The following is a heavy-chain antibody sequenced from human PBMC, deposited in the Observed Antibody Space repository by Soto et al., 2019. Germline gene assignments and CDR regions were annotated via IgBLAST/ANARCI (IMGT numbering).Heavy chain of an antibody. Sequence: PGVSLRLSCAASGFTFSSYEMNWVRQAPGKGLEWVSYISSSGSTIYYADSVKGRFTISRDNAKNSLYLQMNSLRAEDTAVYYCARDQGTTSFRPYYYYGMDVWGQGTTVTVSS. CDR1: GFTFSSYE. V-gene: IGHV3-48*03. D-gene: IGHD4-17*01. CDR3: ARDQGTTSFRPYYYYGMDV. CDR2: ISSSGSTI. J-gene: IGHJ6*02.